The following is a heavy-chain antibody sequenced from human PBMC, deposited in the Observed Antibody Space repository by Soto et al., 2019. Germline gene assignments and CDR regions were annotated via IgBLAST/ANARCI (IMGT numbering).Heavy chain of an antibody. CDR2: INGDGSST. J-gene: IGHJ4*02. Sequence: EVQLVESGGGLVQPGGSLRLSCAASGFPFSNSWMSWVRQAPGKGLVWVSRINGDGSSTNYADSVKGRFTISRDNAMKTLHLQMNSLRVEDTDVYYCVRDFRWGQGTLVTVSS. V-gene: IGHV3-74*01. CDR1: GFPFSNSW. CDR3: VRDFR.